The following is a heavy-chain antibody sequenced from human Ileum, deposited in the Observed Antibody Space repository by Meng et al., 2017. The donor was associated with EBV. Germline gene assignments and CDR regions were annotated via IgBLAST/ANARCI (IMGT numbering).Heavy chain of an antibody. J-gene: IGHJ4*02. CDR2: MNPKTGTA. CDR3: VRTLERGDY. Sequence: QVKLVQSGAEVKKPGVSVKVSCKASGYTFTKYDVSWVRQATGQGLEWMGWMNPKTGTAHYAQKFQGRVSMTRDTSITTAYMELSSLTSEDTAVYYCVRTLERGDYWGQGTLVTVSS. V-gene: IGHV1-8*01. D-gene: IGHD5-24*01. CDR1: GYTFTKYD.